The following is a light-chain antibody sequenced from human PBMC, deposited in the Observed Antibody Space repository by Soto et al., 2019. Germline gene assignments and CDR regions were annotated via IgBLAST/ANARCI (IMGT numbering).Light chain of an antibody. J-gene: IGKJ2*01. CDR2: AAS. V-gene: IGKV1-6*01. Sequence: AIQMSQSPSSLSASVGDRVTITCRASQGIRNDLGWYQQKPGKAPKLLIYAASSLQSGVPSRFSGSGSGTDFTLPISSLQPEDFATYYCLQDYNYPYTFGQGTKLEIK. CDR3: LQDYNYPYT. CDR1: QGIRND.